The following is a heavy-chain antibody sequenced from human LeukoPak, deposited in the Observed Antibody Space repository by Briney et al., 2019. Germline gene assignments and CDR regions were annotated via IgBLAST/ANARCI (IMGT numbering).Heavy chain of an antibody. CDR2: IPYDGSNK. D-gene: IGHD3-9*01. V-gene: IGHV3-30*04. CDR1: GFTLSSYA. CDR3: VRDPIGGYDILTGNQV. J-gene: IGHJ4*02. Sequence: PGRSLRLSCAASGFTLSSYAMHWVRQAQGKGLEWVAVIPYDGSNKYYADSVKGRFTISRDNSKNTLYLQMNSLRAEDTTVYYCVRDPIGGYDILTGNQVRGQGTLVTVSS.